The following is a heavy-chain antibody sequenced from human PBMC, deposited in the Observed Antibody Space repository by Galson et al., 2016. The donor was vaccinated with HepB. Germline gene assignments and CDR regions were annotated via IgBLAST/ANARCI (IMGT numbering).Heavy chain of an antibody. D-gene: IGHD6-19*01. V-gene: IGHV3-7*03. CDR1: GFTFRSYA. CDR3: AREPHIAVAGKDYYYYYYGMDV. Sequence: SLRLSCAASGFTFRSYAMNWVRQAPGKGLEWVANIKQDGSEKYYVDSVKGRFTISRDNAKNSLYLQMNSLRAEDTAVYYCAREPHIAVAGKDYYYYYYGMDVWGQGTTVTVSS. J-gene: IGHJ6*02. CDR2: IKQDGSEK.